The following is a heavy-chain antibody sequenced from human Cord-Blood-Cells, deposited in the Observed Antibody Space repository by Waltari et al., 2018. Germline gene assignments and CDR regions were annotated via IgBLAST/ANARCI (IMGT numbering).Heavy chain of an antibody. Sequence: QVQLVQSGAEVKKPGASVKVSCKASGYTFTGYYMHWVRPAPGQGLEWMGWINPNSGGTNYAQKFQGWVTMTRDTSISTAYMELSRLRSDDTAVYYCARGGTTGTTPDAFDIWGQGTMVTVSS. D-gene: IGHD1-1*01. J-gene: IGHJ3*02. CDR1: GYTFTGYY. V-gene: IGHV1-2*04. CDR2: INPNSGGT. CDR3: ARGGTTGTTPDAFDI.